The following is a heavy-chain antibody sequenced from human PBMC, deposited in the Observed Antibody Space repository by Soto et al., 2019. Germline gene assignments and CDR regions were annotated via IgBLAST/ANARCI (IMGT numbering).Heavy chain of an antibody. Sequence: GGSLRLSCAASGFTFSRYAMNWVRQAPGRGLQWISGISVSGDNTSYVESVRGRFTVYRDNSKNTLYLQMNNLRAEDTALYYCAKDGKMRTKVWFPAGYGMDVWGQGTTVTV. CDR3: AKDGKMRTKVWFPAGYGMDV. V-gene: IGHV3-23*01. J-gene: IGHJ6*02. CDR1: GFTFSRYA. D-gene: IGHD3-10*01. CDR2: ISVSGDNT.